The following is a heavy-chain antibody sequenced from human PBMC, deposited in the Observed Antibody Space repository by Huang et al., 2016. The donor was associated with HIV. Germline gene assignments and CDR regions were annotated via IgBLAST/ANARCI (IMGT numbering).Heavy chain of an antibody. CDR2: IYSSGST. CDR3: ARDTDGGRTFDI. Sequence: QVQLQESGPGLVKPSQTLSLTCTVSGGSISSGGYYWSWIRQPPGKGLEWIGYIYSSGSTYYRPSLKSRVTISVDTSKTQFSLKLGAVTAADTAVYYCARDTDGGRTFDIWGQGTMVTVSS. J-gene: IGHJ3*02. V-gene: IGHV4-30-4*08. D-gene: IGHD2-2*02. CDR1: GGSISSGGYY.